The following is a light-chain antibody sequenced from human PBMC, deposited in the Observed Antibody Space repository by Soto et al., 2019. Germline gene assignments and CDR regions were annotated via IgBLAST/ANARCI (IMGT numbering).Light chain of an antibody. Sequence: QLVLTQPRSVSGSPGQSVTISCAGSSSDVGGYNYVSWYQQHPGKAPKVLIYDVTKRPSGVPDRFSGSKSGDTASLTISGLQAEDEADYYCCSYAGSYTLYVFGSGTKLTVL. CDR2: DVT. V-gene: IGLV2-11*01. CDR1: SSDVGGYNY. J-gene: IGLJ1*01. CDR3: CSYAGSYTLYV.